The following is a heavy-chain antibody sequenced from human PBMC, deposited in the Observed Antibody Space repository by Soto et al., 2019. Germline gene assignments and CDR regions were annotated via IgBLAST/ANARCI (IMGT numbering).Heavy chain of an antibody. J-gene: IGHJ6*02. CDR3: AREGVQHGSGPYYYYGMDV. Sequence: EVQLVESGGGLVKPGGSLRLSCAASGFTFSSYSMNWVRQAPGKGLEWVSSISSSSSYIYYADSVKGRFTISRDNAKNLLYLQMSSLSAEDMAVYYCAREGVQHGSGPYYYYGMDVWGQGTTVTVSS. CDR1: GFTFSSYS. V-gene: IGHV3-21*01. CDR2: ISSSSSYI. D-gene: IGHD3-10*01.